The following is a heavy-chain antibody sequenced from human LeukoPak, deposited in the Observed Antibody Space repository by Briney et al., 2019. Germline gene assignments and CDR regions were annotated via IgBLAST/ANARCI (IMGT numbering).Heavy chain of an antibody. CDR3: AREGLPYSRDY. J-gene: IGHJ4*02. D-gene: IGHD4-11*01. CDR1: VFTVSTFW. Sequence: PGASLRLSCSTSVFTVSTFWWSWVRQTPHKGLRWVANIKGDGSVINYAESVNGRFTIYRDNAKNSLSLQMNSVTDDATGLYYCAREGLPYSRDYWGQGTLVTVSS. CDR2: IKGDGSVI. V-gene: IGHV3-7*01.